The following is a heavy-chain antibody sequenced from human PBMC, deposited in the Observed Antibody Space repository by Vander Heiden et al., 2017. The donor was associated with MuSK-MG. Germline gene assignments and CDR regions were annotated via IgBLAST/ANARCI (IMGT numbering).Heavy chain of an antibody. CDR2: ILHGEST. CDR1: VGSITRSNSH. D-gene: IGHD3-10*01. Sequence: QLQLQESGPGLVKPSATLSLTCIVTVGSITRSNSHWRWTRPPPGKGLEWIGSILHGESTYYNPSLKSRVTISVDTSKNQFSLKLSSVTAADTAVYYCARLDYYSGSGSPDYWGQGILVTVSS. CDR3: ARLDYYSGSGSPDY. V-gene: IGHV4-39*01. J-gene: IGHJ4*02.